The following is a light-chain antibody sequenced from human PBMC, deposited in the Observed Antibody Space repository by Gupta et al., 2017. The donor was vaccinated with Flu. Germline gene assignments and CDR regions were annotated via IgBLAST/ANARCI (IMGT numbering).Light chain of an antibody. Sequence: EIVLTQSPATLSLSPGERATLSCRPSQSVSSYLAWYQQKPGQAPRLLSYDASNRATGIPARFSGSGSGTDFTLTSSSLEPEDFAVYYCQQRSNWPPGASCGQGTKLEIK. J-gene: IGKJ2*03. CDR3: QQRSNWPPGAS. CDR2: DAS. V-gene: IGKV3-11*01. CDR1: QSVSSY.